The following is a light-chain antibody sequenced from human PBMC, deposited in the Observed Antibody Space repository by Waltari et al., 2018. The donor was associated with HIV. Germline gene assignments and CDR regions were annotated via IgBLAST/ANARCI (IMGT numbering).Light chain of an antibody. CDR1: SSNIGSNY. Sequence: QSVLTQPPSASGTPGQRVTISCSGSSSNIGSNYVYWYQQLPGTAPNLLIYRNNQRPSGVPDRFSGSKSGTSASLAISGLRSEDEAEYYCAAWDDSLSGYVFGTGTKVTVL. CDR2: RNN. CDR3: AAWDDSLSGYV. V-gene: IGLV1-47*01. J-gene: IGLJ1*01.